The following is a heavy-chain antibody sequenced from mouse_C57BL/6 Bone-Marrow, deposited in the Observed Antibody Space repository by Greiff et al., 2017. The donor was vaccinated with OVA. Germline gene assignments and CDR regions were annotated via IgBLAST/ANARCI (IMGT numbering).Heavy chain of an antibody. CDR3: APITTVVPAY. CDR1: GYTFTSYG. J-gene: IGHJ3*01. D-gene: IGHD1-1*01. Sequence: VQLQQSGAELARPGAYVNLSCKASGYTFTSYGISWVKQRTGQGLEWIGEIYPRSGNTYYNEKFKGKATLTADKSSSTAYMELRSLTSEDSAVYFCAPITTVVPAYWGQGTLVTVSA. V-gene: IGHV1-81*01. CDR2: IYPRSGNT.